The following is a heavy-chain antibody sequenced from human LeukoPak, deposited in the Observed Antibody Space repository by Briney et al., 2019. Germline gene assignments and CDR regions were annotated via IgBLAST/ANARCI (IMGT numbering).Heavy chain of an antibody. CDR2: LSGSGGNT. J-gene: IGHJ4*02. D-gene: IGHD6-6*01. Sequence: GGSLRLSCAPSGFTFSSYAMSWVRQAPGMGLEWLSALSGSGGNTYYADSVKGRFTISRDNSQNTLSLQMNSLRAEDTAVYFCAKAGYRGSSVNYFDYWGQGTLVTVSS. CDR3: AKAGYRGSSVNYFDY. V-gene: IGHV3-23*01. CDR1: GFTFSSYA.